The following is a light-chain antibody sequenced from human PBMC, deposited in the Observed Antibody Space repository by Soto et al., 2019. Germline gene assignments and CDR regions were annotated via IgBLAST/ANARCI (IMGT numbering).Light chain of an antibody. CDR1: ASDIGRYNY. Sequence: QSSLNDSRSASGSPGQTVTISCIGTASDIGRYNYVSWYQHHPGKAPKLIIYEVTKRPSGVPDRFSGSKSGNTASLTVSGLQADDEADYYCNSSVGSNNYVFGTGTKVTVL. J-gene: IGLJ1*01. CDR2: EVT. V-gene: IGLV2-8*01. CDR3: NSSVGSNNYV.